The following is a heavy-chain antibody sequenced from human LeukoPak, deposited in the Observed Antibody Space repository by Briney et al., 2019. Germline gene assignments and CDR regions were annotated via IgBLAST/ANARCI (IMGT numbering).Heavy chain of an antibody. D-gene: IGHD4-11*01. CDR3: ARSAHSNYEDANFDY. Sequence: SETLSLTCTVSGGSISSSSYYWGWIRQPPGKGLEWIGSIYYSGSTYYNPSLKSRVTISVDTSKNQFSLKLSSVTAADTAVYYCARSAHSNYEDANFDYWGQGPLVTLSS. J-gene: IGHJ4*02. V-gene: IGHV4-39*01. CDR1: GGSISSSSYY. CDR2: IYYSGST.